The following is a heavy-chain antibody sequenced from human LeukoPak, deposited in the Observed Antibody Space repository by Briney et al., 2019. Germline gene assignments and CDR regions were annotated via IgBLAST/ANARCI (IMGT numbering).Heavy chain of an antibody. CDR2: IYYSGST. V-gene: IGHV4-59*08. CDR1: GGSISSYY. D-gene: IGHD3-10*01. Sequence: SSETLSLTCTVSGGSISSYYWSWIRQPPGKGLEWIGYIYYSGSTNYNPSLKSRVTISVDTSKNQFSLKVSSVSAAVTAVYYSASNYYGSGSLDYWGQGNLVTVSS. CDR3: ASNYYGSGSLDY. J-gene: IGHJ4*02.